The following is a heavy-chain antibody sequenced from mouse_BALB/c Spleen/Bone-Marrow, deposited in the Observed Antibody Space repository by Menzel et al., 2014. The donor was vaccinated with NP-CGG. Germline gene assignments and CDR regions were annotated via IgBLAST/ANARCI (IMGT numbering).Heavy chain of an antibody. CDR3: ARENPYGNYFDY. J-gene: IGHJ2*01. CDR1: GFTFSSYG. D-gene: IGHD2-1*01. Sequence: EVKLVESGGGLVQPGGSPKLSCAASGFTFSSYGMSRVRQTPDKRLELVATINSDGGVTYYPDSVKGRFTISRDNAKNTLYLQMSSLKSEDTAMYYCARENPYGNYFDYWGQGTTLTGSS. CDR2: INSDGGVT. V-gene: IGHV5-6-3*01.